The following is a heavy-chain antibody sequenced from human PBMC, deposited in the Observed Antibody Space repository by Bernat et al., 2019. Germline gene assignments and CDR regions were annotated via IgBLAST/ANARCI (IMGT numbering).Heavy chain of an antibody. V-gene: IGHV3-23*04. CDR1: GFTFSSYA. D-gene: IGHD2-8*01. J-gene: IGHJ3*02. CDR2: ISGSGGST. CDR3: AADSGYCTNGVCYRNAFDM. Sequence: EVQLVESGGGLVQPGGSLRLSCAASGFTFSSYAMSWVRQAPGKGLEWVSAISGSGGSTYYADSVKGRFTISRDNSKNTLYLQMNSLRAEDTAVYYCAADSGYCTNGVCYRNAFDMWGQGTMVTVSS.